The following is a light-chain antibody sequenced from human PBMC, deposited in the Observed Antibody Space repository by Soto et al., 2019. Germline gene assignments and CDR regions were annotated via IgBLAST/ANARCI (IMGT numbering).Light chain of an antibody. J-gene: IGLJ1*01. CDR1: SSDVGGYNY. CDR2: EVS. V-gene: IGLV2-14*01. CDR3: SSYTSSSTLL. Sequence: QSVLTQPASVSGSPGQSITISCTGTSSDVGGYNYVSWYQQHPGKAPKLMIYEVSNRPSGVSNRFSGSKSGNTASLTISGLQAEDEADYYCSSYTSSSTLLFGTGTKVTAL.